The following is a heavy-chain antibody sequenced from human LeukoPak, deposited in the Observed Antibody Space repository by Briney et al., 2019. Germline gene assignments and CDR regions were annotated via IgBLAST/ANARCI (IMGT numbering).Heavy chain of an antibody. CDR3: ARLGYWGETFYYFDY. Sequence: GGSLRLSCAASDFTFSSYKMNWVRQAPGKGLEWVSYISSSGSTIYYADSVKGRFTISRDNAKNSLYLQMNSLRAEDTAVYCCARLGYWGETFYYFDYWGQGTLVTVSS. J-gene: IGHJ4*02. CDR2: ISSSGSTI. D-gene: IGHD2/OR15-2a*01. CDR1: DFTFSSYK. V-gene: IGHV3-48*03.